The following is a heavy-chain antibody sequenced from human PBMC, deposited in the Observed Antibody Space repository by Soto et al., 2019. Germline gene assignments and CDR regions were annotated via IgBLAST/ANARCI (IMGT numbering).Heavy chain of an antibody. J-gene: IGHJ3*02. D-gene: IGHD2-21*01. Sequence: QVQLVQSGAEVKKPGSTVKVSCKDSGGTFSTYSMFWERQAPGQGLEWMGRIIPMLGVRNYAQRFQDRVTITADKSTATVHMELSSLRSEDTALYYCTIGSWSGEVFDIWGQGTMVTVSS. CDR2: IIPMLGVR. CDR3: TIGSWSGEVFDI. V-gene: IGHV1-69*02. CDR1: GGTFSTYS.